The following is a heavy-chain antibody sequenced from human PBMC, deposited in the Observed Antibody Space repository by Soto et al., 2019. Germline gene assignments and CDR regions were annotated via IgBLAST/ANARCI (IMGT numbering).Heavy chain of an antibody. CDR1: GFTFSSYG. V-gene: IGHV3-30*18. CDR3: AKDFWADYGDYGVGFDY. CDR2: ISYDGSNK. D-gene: IGHD4-17*01. Sequence: VQLVESGGGVVQPGRSLRLSCAASGFTFSSYGMHWVRQAPGKGLEWVAVISYDGSNKYYADSVKGRFTISRDNSKNTLYLQMNSLRAEDTAVYYCAKDFWADYGDYGVGFDYWGQGTLVTVSS. J-gene: IGHJ4*02.